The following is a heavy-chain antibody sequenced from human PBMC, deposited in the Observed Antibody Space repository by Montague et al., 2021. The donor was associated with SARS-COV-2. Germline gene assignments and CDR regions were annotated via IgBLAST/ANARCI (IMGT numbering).Heavy chain of an antibody. CDR1: GGSISTGSYY. Sequence: SETLSLTCSFSGGSISTGSYYWGWIRQPPRKGLEWIGSIYYSGDTYYNPSLKSRVTISVDTSKNQFSLRLISVTAADTAVYYCVRGGDYTDYGRVDYWGQGTLVIVSS. CDR2: IYYSGDT. J-gene: IGHJ4*02. D-gene: IGHD4-11*01. V-gene: IGHV4-39*01. CDR3: VRGGDYTDYGRVDY.